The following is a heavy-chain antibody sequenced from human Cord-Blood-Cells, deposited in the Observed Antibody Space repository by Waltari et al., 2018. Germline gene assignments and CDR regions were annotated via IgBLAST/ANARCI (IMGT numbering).Heavy chain of an antibody. CDR2: INHSGST. D-gene: IGHD3-22*01. J-gene: IGHJ6*02. Sequence: QVQLQPWGAGLVKPSETLSLTRAVYGGAFRGFYCRWIPPPPGTWGEWIGEINHSGSTNYNPSLKSRVTISVDTSKNQFSLKLSSVTAADTAVYYCARSYDSSGYYYHYYYYGMDVWGQGTTVTVSS. CDR3: ARSYDSSGYYYHYYYYGMDV. V-gene: IGHV4-34*01. CDR1: GGAFRGFY.